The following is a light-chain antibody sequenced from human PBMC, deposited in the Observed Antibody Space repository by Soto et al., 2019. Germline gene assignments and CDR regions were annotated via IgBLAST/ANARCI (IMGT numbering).Light chain of an antibody. CDR3: QQYGSPPWT. V-gene: IGKV3-20*01. CDR1: QSVSSNY. Sequence: QSPGTLSLSPGERATLSCWASQSVSSNYLAWYQQKAARTPRLLIYGASNRATGIPDRFSGSGSGTDFTLTISGLEPEDSAVYYCQQYGSPPWTFGQGTKVDI. J-gene: IGKJ1*01. CDR2: GAS.